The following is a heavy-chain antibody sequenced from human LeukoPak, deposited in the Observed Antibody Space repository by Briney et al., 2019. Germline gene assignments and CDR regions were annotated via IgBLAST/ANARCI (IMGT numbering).Heavy chain of an antibody. CDR2: ISDDSSTI. D-gene: IGHD5-18*01. CDR1: DSMSRRFK. CDR3: ARGGYNYGSVFDY. V-gene: IGHV3-48*01. Sequence: GGSLRLSCAASDSMSRRFKMNWVRQAPGKGLEWVSYISDDSSTIHYADSVKGRFTISRDNAENSLYLQMHSLRAEDTAVYYCARGGYNYGSVFDYWGQGTLVTVSS. J-gene: IGHJ4*02.